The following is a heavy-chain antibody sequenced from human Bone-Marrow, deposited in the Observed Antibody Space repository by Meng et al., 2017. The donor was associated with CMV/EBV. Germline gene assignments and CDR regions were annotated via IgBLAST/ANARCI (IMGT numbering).Heavy chain of an antibody. D-gene: IGHD2-2*01. Sequence: GSLRFSCTVSGGSISSYYWSWIRQPPGKGLEWIGYIYDSGSTNYNPSLKSRVTISVDTSKNQFSLKLSSMTAADTAVYYCVSGGYCSTTNCYPNWFDPWGQGTLVTVSS. CDR3: VSGGYCSTTNCYPNWFDP. J-gene: IGHJ5*02. V-gene: IGHV4-59*01. CDR2: IYDSGST. CDR1: GGSISSYY.